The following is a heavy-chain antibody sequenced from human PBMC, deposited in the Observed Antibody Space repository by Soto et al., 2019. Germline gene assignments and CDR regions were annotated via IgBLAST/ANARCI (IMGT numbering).Heavy chain of an antibody. J-gene: IGHJ4*02. Sequence: ESGGGVVQPGRSLRLSCAASGFTFSSYAMHWVRQAPGKGLEWVAVISYDGSNKYYADSVKGRFTISRDNSKNTLYLQMNSLRAEDTAVYYCARGIVTLRFLLDYWGQGTLVTVSS. V-gene: IGHV3-30-3*01. CDR1: GFTFSSYA. D-gene: IGHD3-3*01. CDR2: ISYDGSNK. CDR3: ARGIVTLRFLLDY.